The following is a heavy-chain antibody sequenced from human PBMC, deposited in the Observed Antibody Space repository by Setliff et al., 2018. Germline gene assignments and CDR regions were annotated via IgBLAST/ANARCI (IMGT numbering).Heavy chain of an antibody. Sequence: PSETLSLTCTVSGGSISSSSYYWGWIRQPPGKGLEWIGSIYYSGSTYYNPSLKSRVTISVDTSKNQFSLKLSSVTAADTAIYYCARHFRSSKVQFLEYLTDYYFDSWGQGTPVTVSS. J-gene: IGHJ4*02. CDR1: GGSISSSSYY. D-gene: IGHD3-3*01. CDR2: IYYSGST. V-gene: IGHV4-39*01. CDR3: ARHFRSSKVQFLEYLTDYYFDS.